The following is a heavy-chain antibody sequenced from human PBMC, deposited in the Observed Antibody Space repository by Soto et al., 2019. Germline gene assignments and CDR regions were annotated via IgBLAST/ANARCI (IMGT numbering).Heavy chain of an antibody. V-gene: IGHV3-23*01. Sequence: EVQLLESGGGLVQPGGSLRLSCAASGFTFSNYAMSWVRQAPGKGLEWVSAISGSADSRYYADFVKGRFTISRDNSKGTLFLHMSSLRAEDTAVYYCAKAWGSIMVRGVIAYWGQGTLVTVSS. CDR1: GFTFSNYA. CDR2: ISGSADSR. D-gene: IGHD3-10*01. CDR3: AKAWGSIMVRGVIAY. J-gene: IGHJ4*02.